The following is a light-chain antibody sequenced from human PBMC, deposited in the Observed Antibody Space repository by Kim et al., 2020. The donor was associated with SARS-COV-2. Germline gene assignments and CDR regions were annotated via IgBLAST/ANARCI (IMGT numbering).Light chain of an antibody. J-gene: IGKJ4*01. Sequence: DIQMIQSPPSVSAVVGDQVTITCRASQGIGTSLAWFQLKPGKGPRSLIYGASSLHGGVPSKFSGSGSGTHFTLTINNLQPEDFATYYCQQYSNYPLTFGGGTKVDIK. CDR2: GAS. V-gene: IGKV1-16*02. CDR3: QQYSNYPLT. CDR1: QGIGTS.